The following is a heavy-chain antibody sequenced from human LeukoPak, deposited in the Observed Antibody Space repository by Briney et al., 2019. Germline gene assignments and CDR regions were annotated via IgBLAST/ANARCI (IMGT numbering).Heavy chain of an antibody. Sequence: GGSLRLSCAASGFTFSSHSMNWVRQAPGKGLEWVSSISSSSSYIYYADSVKGRFTISRDNAKNSLYLQMNSLRAEDTAVYYCARTYSGSYLAPDYWGQGTLVTVSS. J-gene: IGHJ4*02. CDR3: ARTYSGSYLAPDY. CDR1: GFTFSSHS. CDR2: ISSSSSYI. D-gene: IGHD1-26*01. V-gene: IGHV3-21*01.